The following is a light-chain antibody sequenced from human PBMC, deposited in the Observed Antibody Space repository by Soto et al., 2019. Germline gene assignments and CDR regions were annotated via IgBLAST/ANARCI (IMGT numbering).Light chain of an antibody. Sequence: EIVLTQSPGTLSLSPGERATLSCRASQSVSSSYLAWYQQKPGQAPRLIIYGASSRATGIPDRFSGSGSGTYFPLTISRLEHEYFAVYYCQQYGSSPQTFGQGTKVEIK. CDR3: QQYGSSPQT. V-gene: IGKV3-20*01. J-gene: IGKJ1*01. CDR2: GAS. CDR1: QSVSSSY.